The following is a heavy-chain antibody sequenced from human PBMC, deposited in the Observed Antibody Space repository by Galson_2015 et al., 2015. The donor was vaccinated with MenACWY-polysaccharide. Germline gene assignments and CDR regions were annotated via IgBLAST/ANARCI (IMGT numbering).Heavy chain of an antibody. CDR3: ARQPTYYGSG. CDR2: INSDGSST. V-gene: IGHV3-74*01. Sequence: SLRLSCAASGFTFRSYWMHWVRQVPGQGLVWVSRINSDGSSTSYADSVKGRFTISRDNAKNTLYLQMNSLRAEDTAVYYCARQPTYYGSGRGQGTLVTVSP. D-gene: IGHD3-10*01. J-gene: IGHJ4*02. CDR1: GFTFRSYW.